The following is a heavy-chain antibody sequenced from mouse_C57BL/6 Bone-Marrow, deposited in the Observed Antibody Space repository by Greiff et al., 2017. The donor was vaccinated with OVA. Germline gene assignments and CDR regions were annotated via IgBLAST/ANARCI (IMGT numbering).Heavy chain of an antibody. V-gene: IGHV7-3*01. J-gene: IGHJ4*01. Sequence: EVKVVESGGGLVQPGGSLSLSCAASGFTFTDYYMSWVRQPPGKALEWLGFIRNKANGYTTEYSASVKGRFTISRDNSQSTIYLQMNALRAEDSATYYCARFSSYYYGSSYDAMGYWGQGTSVTVSS. CDR3: ARFSSYYYGSSYDAMGY. CDR1: GFTFTDYY. CDR2: IRNKANGYTT. D-gene: IGHD1-1*01.